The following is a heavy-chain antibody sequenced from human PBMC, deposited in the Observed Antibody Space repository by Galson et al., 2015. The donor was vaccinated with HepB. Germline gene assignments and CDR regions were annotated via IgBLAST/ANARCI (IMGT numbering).Heavy chain of an antibody. D-gene: IGHD1-26*01. Sequence: SVKVSCKASGGTFSSYAISWVRQAPGQGLEWMGWINPNSGGTNYAQKFQGRVTMTRDTSISTAYMELSRLRSDDTAVYYCARDRMEWEQDAFDIWGQGTMVPVSS. J-gene: IGHJ3*02. CDR3: ARDRMEWEQDAFDI. CDR1: GGTFSSYA. V-gene: IGHV1-2*02. CDR2: INPNSGGT.